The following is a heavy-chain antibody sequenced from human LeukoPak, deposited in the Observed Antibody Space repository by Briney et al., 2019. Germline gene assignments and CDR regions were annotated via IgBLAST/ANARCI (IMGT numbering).Heavy chain of an antibody. CDR1: GVSISSSYSY. CDR3: ARQTGSGLFILP. V-gene: IGHV4-39*01. CDR2: IYYTGNT. D-gene: IGHD3/OR15-3a*01. J-gene: IGHJ4*02. Sequence: WETLSLTCTVSGVSISSSYSYWGWIRQPPGMGLEWIGSIYYTGNTYYNASFKSQVSISIDTSKNQFSLKLTSVTAADTAVYYCARQTGSGLFILPGGKGTLVTVSS.